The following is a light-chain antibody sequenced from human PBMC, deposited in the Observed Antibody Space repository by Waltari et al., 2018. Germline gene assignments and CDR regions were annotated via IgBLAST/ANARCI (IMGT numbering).Light chain of an antibody. CDR1: QSVGSY. CDR3: QQRSNWPPLT. Sequence: EIVLTQSPATLSLSPGERVTLSCRASQSVGSYLAWYHQKPDQAPRLLICDAYNSATDISARFSGIGSGRDFTLSIISLGREEFAVYYGQQRSNWPPLTFGGGTKVDMK. J-gene: IGKJ4*01. V-gene: IGKV3-11*02. CDR2: DAY.